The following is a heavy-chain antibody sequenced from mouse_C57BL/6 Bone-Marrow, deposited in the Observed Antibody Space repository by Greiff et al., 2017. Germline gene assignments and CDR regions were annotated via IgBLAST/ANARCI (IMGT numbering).Heavy chain of an antibody. D-gene: IGHD2-5*01. CDR3: ARLGSNYGGYYFDY. Sequence: VKLQESGAELARPGASVKMSCKASGYTFTSYTMHWVKQRPGQGLEWIGYINPSSGYTKYNQKFKDKATLTADKSSSTASMQLSSLTSEDSAVYYCARLGSNYGGYYFDYWGQGTTLTVSA. J-gene: IGHJ2*01. CDR1: GYTFTSYT. CDR2: INPSSGYT. V-gene: IGHV1-4*01.